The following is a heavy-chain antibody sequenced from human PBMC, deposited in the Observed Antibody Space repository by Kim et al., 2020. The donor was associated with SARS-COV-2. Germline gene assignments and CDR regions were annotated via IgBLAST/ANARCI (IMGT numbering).Heavy chain of an antibody. CDR1: GFTFSSYG. Sequence: GGSLRLSCAASGFTFSSYGMHWVRQAPGKGLEWVAVIWYDGSNKYYADSVKGRFTISRDNSKNTLYLQMNSLRAEDTAVYYCVRDGGYSGFGYFQHWGQGTLVTVSS. D-gene: IGHD5-12*01. CDR2: IWYDGSNK. CDR3: VRDGGYSGFGYFQH. J-gene: IGHJ1*01. V-gene: IGHV3-33*01.